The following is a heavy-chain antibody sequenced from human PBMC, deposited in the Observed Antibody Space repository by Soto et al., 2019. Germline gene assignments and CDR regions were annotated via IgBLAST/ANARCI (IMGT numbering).Heavy chain of an antibody. CDR3: ARVPRYSGYDGSDD. CDR2: IYYSGST. J-gene: IGHJ4*02. D-gene: IGHD5-12*01. Sequence: PSETLSLTCTVSGGSISSGGYYWSWIRQHPGKGLEWIGYIYYSGSTYYNPSLKSRVTISVDTSKNQFSLKLSSVTAADTAVYYCARVPRYSGYDGSDDRGQGTRVTVSS. CDR1: GGSISSGGYY. V-gene: IGHV4-31*03.